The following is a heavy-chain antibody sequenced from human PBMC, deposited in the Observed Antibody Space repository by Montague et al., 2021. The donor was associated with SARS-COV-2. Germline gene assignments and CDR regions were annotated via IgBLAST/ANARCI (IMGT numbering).Heavy chain of an antibody. J-gene: IGHJ4*02. Sequence: SETLSLTCTVSGDSIRNSDYSWGWVRQPPGKGLEWIGNIYNGGTTFHNPSLKSRVTIFVDTSENQFSLKLSSVTAADTAAYYCATRTRYPQNDFGFWGQGTLVTVSS. CDR1: GDSIRNSDYS. CDR3: ATRTRYPQNDFGF. V-gene: IGHV4-39*01. D-gene: IGHD2-15*01. CDR2: IYNGGTT.